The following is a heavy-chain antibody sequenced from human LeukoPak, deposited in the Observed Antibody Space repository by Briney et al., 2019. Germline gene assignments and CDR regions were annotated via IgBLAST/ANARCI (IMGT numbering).Heavy chain of an antibody. D-gene: IGHD2-8*02. CDR3: ARDLGTRAASP. Sequence: SETLSLTCSVSGGSLSSGSYYWSWIRQPPGEGLEWIGDIYHSGTTNYIPSLKSRVTISLDKSKNQLSLILTSVTAADTAVYYCARDLGTRAASPWGQGTLVTVSS. V-gene: IGHV4-39*07. CDR2: IYHSGTT. J-gene: IGHJ4*02. CDR1: GGSLSSGSYY.